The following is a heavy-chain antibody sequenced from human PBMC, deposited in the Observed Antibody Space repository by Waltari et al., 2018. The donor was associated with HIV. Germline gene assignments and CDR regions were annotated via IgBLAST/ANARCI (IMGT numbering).Heavy chain of an antibody. CDR1: VFTSSSYW. J-gene: IGHJ4*02. D-gene: IGHD1-7*01. CDR3: ARAGRDGKLPPDY. Sequence: EVQMVESGVGLVQPGGSLIFSCAALVFTSSSYWSHWARQAPGKGLVWVSRINSDGSSTSYADSVKGRFTISRDNAKNTLYLQMNSLRAEDTAVYYCARAGRDGKLPPDYWGQGTLVTVSS. V-gene: IGHV3-74*01. CDR2: INSDGSST.